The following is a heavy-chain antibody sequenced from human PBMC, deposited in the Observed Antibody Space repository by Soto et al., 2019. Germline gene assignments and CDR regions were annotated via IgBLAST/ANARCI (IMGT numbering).Heavy chain of an antibody. CDR1: GGSFSNYY. Sequence: SETLSLTCAVYGGSFSNYYWTWIRQPPGKGLEWIGEINQSGGTNYNPSLKSRVTISVDASKNQFSLTLSSVTAADTALYYCARGNYDLVTGYYYYYMDVWGKGTTVTVSS. CDR3: ARGNYDLVTGYYYYYMDV. CDR2: INQSGGT. D-gene: IGHD3-9*01. V-gene: IGHV4-34*01. J-gene: IGHJ6*03.